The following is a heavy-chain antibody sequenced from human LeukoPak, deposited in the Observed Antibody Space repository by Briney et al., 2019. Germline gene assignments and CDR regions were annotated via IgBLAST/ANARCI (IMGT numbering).Heavy chain of an antibody. CDR3: AKPFLEDYYDSSGYLA. CDR1: GFTFSSYA. D-gene: IGHD3-22*01. CDR2: ISGSGGST. J-gene: IGHJ3*01. V-gene: IGHV3-23*01. Sequence: PGGSLRLSCAASGFTFSSYAMSWVRQAPGKGLEWVSAISGSGGSTYYADSVKGRFTISRDNSKNTLYLQMNSLRAEDTAVYYCAKPFLEDYYDSSGYLAWGQGTMVTVSS.